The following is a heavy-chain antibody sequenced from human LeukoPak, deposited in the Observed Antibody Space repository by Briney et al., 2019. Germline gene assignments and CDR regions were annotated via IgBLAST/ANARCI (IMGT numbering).Heavy chain of an antibody. V-gene: IGHV3-74*01. CDR3: ARGSHHFDS. Sequence: GRSLRVSCAASGFTFSSHWMQRVRQVPGKGLVWVSRINSDGSDTNYADSVKGRFTISRDNAKNTVYLQMNSLRVEDTAVYYCARGSHHFDSWGQGTLVTVSS. CDR2: INSDGSDT. J-gene: IGHJ5*01. CDR1: GFTFSSHW.